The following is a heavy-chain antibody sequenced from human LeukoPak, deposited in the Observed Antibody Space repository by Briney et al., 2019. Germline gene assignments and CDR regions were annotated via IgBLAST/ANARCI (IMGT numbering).Heavy chain of an antibody. CDR3: ARAVSSSWYLNYYYGMDV. CDR1: GYTFTGYY. CDR2: INPNSGGT. Sequence: ASVKVSCKASGYTFTGYYMHWVRQAPGQGLEWMGWINPNSGGTNYAQKFQGRVTMTRDTSISTAYMELSRLRSDDTAVYYCARAVSSSWYLNYYYGMDVWGRGTTVTVSS. J-gene: IGHJ6*02. D-gene: IGHD6-13*01. V-gene: IGHV1-2*02.